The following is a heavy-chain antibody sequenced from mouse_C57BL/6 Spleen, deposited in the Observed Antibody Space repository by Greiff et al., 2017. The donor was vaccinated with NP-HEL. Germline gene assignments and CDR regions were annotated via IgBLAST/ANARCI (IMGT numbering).Heavy chain of an antibody. CDR3: ARGPSGDYEV. CDR1: GYTFTSYW. V-gene: IGHV1-64*01. CDR2: IHPNSGST. D-gene: IGHD3-1*01. Sequence: VQLQQPGAELVKPGASVKLSCKASGYTFTSYWMHWVKQRPGQGLEWIGMIHPNSGSTNYHEKFKSKATLTVDKSSSTAYLQLSSLTSEDSAVYYCARGPSGDYEVWGTGTTVT. J-gene: IGHJ1*03.